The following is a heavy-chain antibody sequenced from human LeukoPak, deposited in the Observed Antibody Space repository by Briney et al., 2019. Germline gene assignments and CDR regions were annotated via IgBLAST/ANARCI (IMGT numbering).Heavy chain of an antibody. J-gene: IGHJ4*02. CDR2: IYWDDDK. CDR3: GHRPHRIDDY. CDR1: GSSLRTSGVG. D-gene: IGHD1-14*01. V-gene: IGHV2-5*02. Sequence: SGPTLANPTQTLTLTSTFSGSSLRTSGVGVGWIRQPPGKALEWLALIYWDDDKRYSPSLKSRLTITKDTSKNQVVFKMTNMDPVDTATYYCGHRPHRIDDYSGQGILVTVSS.